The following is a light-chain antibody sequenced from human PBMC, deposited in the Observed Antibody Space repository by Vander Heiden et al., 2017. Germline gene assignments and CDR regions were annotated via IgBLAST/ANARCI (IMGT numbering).Light chain of an antibody. J-gene: IGKJ2*01. CDR3: QQYNNWYS. V-gene: IGKV3-15*01. CDR2: GAS. Sequence: VRTQSPATLSVSPGERATLSCRASQSVSSNLAWYQQRPGQAPRLLIYGASTRATGIPARSSGRWSGTEFTLTISSLQSEDFAIYYCQQYNNWYSFGQGTKLEIK. CDR1: QSVSSN.